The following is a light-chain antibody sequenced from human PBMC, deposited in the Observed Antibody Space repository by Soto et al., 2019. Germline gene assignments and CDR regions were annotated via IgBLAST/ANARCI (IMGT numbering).Light chain of an antibody. V-gene: IGLV2-14*04. J-gene: IGLJ1*01. CDR1: SRDVGAYNY. CDR3: SSHSNITPYV. Sequence: TSRDVGAYNYVSWYQQHPGKAPKLMVYAVSQRPSGVSEWFFCYKSGNTAPLTISGLQAEDEADYFCSSHSNITPYVFGPGTKVSV. CDR2: AVS.